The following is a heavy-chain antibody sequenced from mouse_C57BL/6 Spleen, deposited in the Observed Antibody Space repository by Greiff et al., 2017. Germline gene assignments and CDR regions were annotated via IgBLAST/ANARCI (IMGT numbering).Heavy chain of an antibody. Sequence: QVQLQQSGAELARPGASVKLSCKASGYTFTSYGISWVKQRTGQGLEWIGEIYPRSGNTYYNEKFKGKATLTADKSSSTAYMELRSLTSEDSAVYFCARSRAISTVVPYAMDYGGQGTSVTVSS. V-gene: IGHV1-81*01. J-gene: IGHJ4*01. CDR3: ARSRAISTVVPYAMDY. CDR2: IYPRSGNT. CDR1: GYTFTSYG. D-gene: IGHD1-1*01.